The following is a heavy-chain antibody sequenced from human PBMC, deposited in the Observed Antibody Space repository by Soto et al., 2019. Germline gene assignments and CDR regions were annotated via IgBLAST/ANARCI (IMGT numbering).Heavy chain of an antibody. D-gene: IGHD3-22*01. V-gene: IGHV2-5*02. CDR2: IYWDDDK. CDR1: GFSLSTSGVG. Sequence: QITLKESGPTLVKPTQTLTLTCTFSGFSLSTSGVGVGWIRQPPGKALEWLALIYWDDDKRYSPSLKSRLTITQCTTKNQVVLTMTNIDPVDTPTYSCPHSGDDSSGSSWFDPWGQGTLVTVSS. J-gene: IGHJ5*02. CDR3: PHSGDDSSGSSWFDP.